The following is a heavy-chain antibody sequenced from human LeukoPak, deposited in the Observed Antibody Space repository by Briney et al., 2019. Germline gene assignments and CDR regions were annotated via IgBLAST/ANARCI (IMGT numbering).Heavy chain of an antibody. CDR2: IWYDGSNK. CDR1: GFTFSSYG. V-gene: IGHV3-33*01. CDR3: ARDGYIAAAAPVDFDY. J-gene: IGHJ4*02. Sequence: GRSLRLSCAASGFTFSSYGVHWVRQAPGKGLEWVAVIWYDGSNKYYADSVKGRFTISRDNSKNTLYLQMNSLRAEDTAVYYCARDGYIAAAAPVDFDYWGQGTLVTVSP. D-gene: IGHD6-13*01.